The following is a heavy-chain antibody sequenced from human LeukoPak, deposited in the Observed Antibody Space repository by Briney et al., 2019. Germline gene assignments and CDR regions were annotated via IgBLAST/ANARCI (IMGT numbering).Heavy chain of an antibody. Sequence: SLRLSCAASGFTFSSYAMHWVRQAPGKGLEWVAVISYDGSNKYYADSVKGRFTISRDNSKNTLYLQMNSLRAEDTAVYYPAAGKGMDVWGQGTTVTVSS. CDR3: AAGKGMDV. CDR2: ISYDGSNK. V-gene: IGHV3-30-3*01. J-gene: IGHJ6*02. D-gene: IGHD6-13*01. CDR1: GFTFSSYA.